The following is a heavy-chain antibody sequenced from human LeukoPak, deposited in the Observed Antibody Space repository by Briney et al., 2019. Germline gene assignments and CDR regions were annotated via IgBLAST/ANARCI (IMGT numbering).Heavy chain of an antibody. CDR3: TSPAHDFDIWSGYYSL. Sequence: RGSLKLSCYVSGFTFSDSVIHWVRHAAGKGLEWVGRIRSKTKSGETAYAASVKGRFTISRDDSKDTAYLQMNSLKPEGTAVYYCTSPAHDFDIWSGYYSLWGHGTQVTVSS. CDR2: IRSKTKSGET. V-gene: IGHV3-73*01. J-gene: IGHJ4*01. D-gene: IGHD3-3*01. CDR1: GFTFSDSV.